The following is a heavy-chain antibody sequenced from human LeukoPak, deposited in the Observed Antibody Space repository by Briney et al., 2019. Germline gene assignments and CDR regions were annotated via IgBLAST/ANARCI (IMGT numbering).Heavy chain of an antibody. V-gene: IGHV1-46*01. Sequence: ASVKVSCKASGYTFTGYYMHWVRQAPGQGLEWMGWIIPIFGTANYAQKFQGRVTMTRDMSTSTVYMELSSLRSEDTAVYYCARERQQINWFDPWGQGTLVTVSS. J-gene: IGHJ5*02. CDR1: GYTFTGYY. CDR2: IIPIFGTA. D-gene: IGHD6-13*01. CDR3: ARERQQINWFDP.